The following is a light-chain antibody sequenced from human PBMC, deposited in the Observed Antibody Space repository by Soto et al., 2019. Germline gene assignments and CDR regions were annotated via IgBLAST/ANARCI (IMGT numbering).Light chain of an antibody. CDR2: GAS. V-gene: IGKV3-15*01. CDR3: QQYHDWVT. CDR1: QSVSSN. Sequence: EIVMTQSPATLSVSPGERATLSCRASQSVSSNLAWYQQKPGQAPRLLIYGASTRATGIPARFSGSGSGTEFTLTISYLRPEDSAVYFCQQYHDWVTFGGGTKVEIK. J-gene: IGKJ4*01.